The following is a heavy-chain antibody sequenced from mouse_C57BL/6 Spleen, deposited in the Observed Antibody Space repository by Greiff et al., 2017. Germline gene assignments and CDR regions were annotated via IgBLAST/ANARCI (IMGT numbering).Heavy chain of an antibody. CDR1: GYSFTGYY. Sequence: EVKLMESGPELVKPGASVKISCKASGYSFTGYYMNWVKQSPEKSLEWIGEINPSTGGTTYNQKFKAKATLTVDKSSSTAYRQLKSLTSEDSAVYYCARDVYYYGSSRPYFDYWGQGTTLTVSS. CDR2: INPSTGGT. CDR3: ARDVYYYGSSRPYFDY. V-gene: IGHV1-42*01. D-gene: IGHD1-1*01. J-gene: IGHJ2*01.